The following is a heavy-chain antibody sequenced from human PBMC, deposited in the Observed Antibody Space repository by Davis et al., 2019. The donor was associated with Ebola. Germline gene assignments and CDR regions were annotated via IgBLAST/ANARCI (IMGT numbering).Heavy chain of an antibody. CDR3: TKALHDYSNYDGLDY. D-gene: IGHD4-11*01. CDR1: GFTFSGSA. J-gene: IGHJ4*02. Sequence: GESLKISCAASGFTFSGSAMHWVRQASGKGLEWVGRIRSKANSYATAYAASVKGRFTISRDDSKNTAYLQMNSLKTEDTAVYYCTKALHDYSNYDGLDYWGQGTLVPVSS. CDR2: IRSKANSYAT. V-gene: IGHV3-73*01.